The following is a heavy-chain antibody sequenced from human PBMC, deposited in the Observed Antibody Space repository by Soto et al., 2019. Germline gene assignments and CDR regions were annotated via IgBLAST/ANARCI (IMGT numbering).Heavy chain of an antibody. CDR1: GFTFRTYS. CDR2: ISSSSSYM. D-gene: IGHD3-10*01. CDR3: ARDHYGSGNYYFDY. J-gene: IGHJ4*02. Sequence: EVQLVESGGGLVKPGGSLRLSCAASGFTFRTYSMNWVRQAPGKGLEWVSFISSSSSYMNYADSVKGRFTISRDNAKNSLYLHMNSLRAEDTAVYYCARDHYGSGNYYFDYWGQGTLVTVSS. V-gene: IGHV3-21*01.